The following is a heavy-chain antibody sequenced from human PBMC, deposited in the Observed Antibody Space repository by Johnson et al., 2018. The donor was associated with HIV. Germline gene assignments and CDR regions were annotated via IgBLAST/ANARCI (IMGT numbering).Heavy chain of an antibody. V-gene: IGHV3-7*03. CDR2: IKQDGTEN. D-gene: IGHD1-26*01. CDR3: AKDRGSPGIPAAFDI. J-gene: IGHJ3*02. Sequence: VQLVESGGGVVRPGGSLRLSCAASGFTFDDYGMSWVRQAPGKGLEWVANIKQDGTENYYVDSGTGRFTISRDNAKNSLYLQMNSLRAEDTAVYYCAKDRGSPGIPAAFDIWGQGTMVTVSS. CDR1: GFTFDDYG.